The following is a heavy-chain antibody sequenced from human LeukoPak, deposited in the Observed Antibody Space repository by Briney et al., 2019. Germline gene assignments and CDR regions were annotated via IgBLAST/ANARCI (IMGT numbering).Heavy chain of an antibody. CDR1: GFTFSSYA. D-gene: IGHD6-13*01. CDR2: ISYDGSNK. V-gene: IGHV3-30*04. Sequence: GGSLRLSCAASGFTFSSYAMHWVRQAPGKGLEWVAVISYDGSNKYYADSVKGRFTISRDNSKNTLYLQMNSLRAEDTAVYYCAKARRQLTTYYYYYYMDVWGKGTTVTVSS. CDR3: AKARRQLTTYYYYYYMDV. J-gene: IGHJ6*03.